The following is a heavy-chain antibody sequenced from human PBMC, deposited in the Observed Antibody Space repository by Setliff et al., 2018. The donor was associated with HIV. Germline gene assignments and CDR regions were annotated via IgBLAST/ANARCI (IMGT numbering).Heavy chain of an antibody. Sequence: SVKVSCKATEFIILANKMNWVRQAPGQGLEWIGRISPDNGAAEYAPQFQGRVIMTVGTSISTAYLEIPRLTSDDAAVYYCALPRVFDSFHVWGQGTMVTVSS. V-gene: IGHV1-2*06. CDR2: ISPDNGAA. J-gene: IGHJ3*01. CDR3: ALPRVFDSFHV. CDR1: EFIILANK.